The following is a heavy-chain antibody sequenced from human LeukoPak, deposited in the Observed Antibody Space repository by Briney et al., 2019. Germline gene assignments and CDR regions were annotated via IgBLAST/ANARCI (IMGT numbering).Heavy chain of an antibody. CDR2: IYYSGST. J-gene: IGHJ4*01. CDR1: GGSISSSSYY. CDR3: ARDRGYGGLDY. D-gene: IGHD4-23*01. Sequence: SETLSLTCTVSGGSISSSSYYWGWIRQPPGKGLEWIGSIYYSGSTYYNPSLKSRVTISVDTSKNQFSLKLSSVTAADTAVYYCARDRGYGGLDYWGQGTLVTVSS. V-gene: IGHV4-39*07.